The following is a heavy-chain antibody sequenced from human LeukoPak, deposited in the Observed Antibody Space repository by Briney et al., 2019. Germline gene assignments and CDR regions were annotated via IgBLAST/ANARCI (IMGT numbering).Heavy chain of an antibody. D-gene: IGHD6-19*01. CDR2: IYSGGST. V-gene: IGHV3-53*04. Sequence: GGSLRLSCAASGFTFSSHDMNWFRQAPGKGLEWVSVIYSGGSTYYADSVKGRFTISRHNSQNTLYLQMNSLKSEDTAVYYCARAADGSSGRFDYWGQGTLVTVSS. CDR1: GFTFSSHD. J-gene: IGHJ4*02. CDR3: ARAADGSSGRFDY.